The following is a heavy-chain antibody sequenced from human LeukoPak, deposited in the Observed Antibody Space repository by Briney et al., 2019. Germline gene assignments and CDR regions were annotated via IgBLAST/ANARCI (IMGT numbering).Heavy chain of an antibody. D-gene: IGHD5-12*01. J-gene: IGHJ4*02. CDR2: FDPEDGAT. V-gene: IGHV1-24*01. CDR1: GYTLTELS. CDR3: ATVVLYSGYYFDY. Sequence: ASVKVSCKVSGYTLTELSMHWVRQAPGKGLEWVGGFDPEDGATIYAQKFQGRVTMTEDTSTDTAYMELSSLGSEDTAVYYCATVVLYSGYYFDYWGQGTLVTVSS.